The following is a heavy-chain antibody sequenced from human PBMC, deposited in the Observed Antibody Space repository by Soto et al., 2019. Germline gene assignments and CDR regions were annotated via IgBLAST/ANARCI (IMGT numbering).Heavy chain of an antibody. J-gene: IGHJ6*02. V-gene: IGHV3-30-3*01. CDR2: ISYDGSNK. CDR1: GFTFSSYA. Sequence: GGSLRLSCAASGFTFSSYAMHWVRQAPGKGLEWVAVISYDGSNKYYADSVKGRFTISRDNSKNTLYLQMNSLRAEDTAVYYCARDFPPGWDTHYGMDVWGQGTTVTVSS. D-gene: IGHD5-18*01. CDR3: ARDFPPGWDTHYGMDV.